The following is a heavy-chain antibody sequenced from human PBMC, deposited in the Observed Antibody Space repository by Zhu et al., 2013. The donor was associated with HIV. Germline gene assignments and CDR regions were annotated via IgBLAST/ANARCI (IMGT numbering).Heavy chain of an antibody. V-gene: IGHV1-18*01. D-gene: IGHD2-21*01. Sequence: QVQLVQSGTEVKKPGASVRVSCKASGYTFNSYGINWVRQAPGQGLEWMGWISGYNGNTTYTERAQGRVTMTRDTSTSTVYMELRSLRPDDTAVYYCARGSHIQPDLERAALRYHYYGMDAWGQGTTVTVSS. CDR2: ISGYNGNT. CDR1: GYTFNSYG. J-gene: IGHJ6*02. CDR3: ARGSHIQPDLERAALRYHYYGMDA.